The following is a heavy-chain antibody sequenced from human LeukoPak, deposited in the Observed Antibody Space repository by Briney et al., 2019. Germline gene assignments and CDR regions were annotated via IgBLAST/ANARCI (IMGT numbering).Heavy chain of an antibody. Sequence: SETLSLTCTVSGGSISSGSYYWSWIRQAAGKGLEWIGRIYTTGTTKYNPSLTSRVTISADTSENQFSLRLNSVTAADTALYYCARGLSSTAFDLWGQGTLVTVSS. J-gene: IGHJ4*02. D-gene: IGHD3-16*02. V-gene: IGHV4-61*02. CDR2: IYTTGTT. CDR1: GGSISSGSYY. CDR3: ARGLSSTAFDL.